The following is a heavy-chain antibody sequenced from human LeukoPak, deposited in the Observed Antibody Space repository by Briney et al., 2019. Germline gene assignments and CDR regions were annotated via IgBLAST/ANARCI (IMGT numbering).Heavy chain of an antibody. CDR2: ISGSGGST. CDR3: ATVADIVVVPAYPRSHYYYMDV. D-gene: IGHD2-2*01. V-gene: IGHV3-23*01. CDR1: GFTFSSYA. J-gene: IGHJ6*03. Sequence: HPGGSLRLSCAASGFTFSSYAMSWVRQAPGKGLEWVSAISGSGGSTYYADSVKGRFTISRDNSKNTLYLQMNSLRAEGTAVYYCATVADIVVVPAYPRSHYYYMDVWGKGTTVTVSS.